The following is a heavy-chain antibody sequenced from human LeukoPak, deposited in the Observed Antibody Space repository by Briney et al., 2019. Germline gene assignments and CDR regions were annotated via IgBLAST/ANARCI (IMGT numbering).Heavy chain of an antibody. J-gene: IGHJ3*02. V-gene: IGHV3-30-3*01. Sequence: GGSLRLSCAASGFTFSSYAMHWVRQAPGKGLEWVAVISYDGSNKYYADSVKGRFTISRDNSKNTLYLQMNSLRAEDTAVYYCARDLPMLGRDYVWGSYRPGAFDIWGQGTMVTVSS. CDR2: ISYDGSNK. CDR3: ARDLPMLGRDYVWGSYRPGAFDI. CDR1: GFTFSSYA. D-gene: IGHD3-16*02.